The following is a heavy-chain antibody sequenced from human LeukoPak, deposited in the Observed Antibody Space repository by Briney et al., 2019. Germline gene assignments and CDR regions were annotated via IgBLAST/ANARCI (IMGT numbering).Heavy chain of an antibody. J-gene: IGHJ3*02. CDR3: ARLGYYDSSGYYPGAFDI. CDR1: GGSISSSSSY. V-gene: IGHV4-39*01. CDR2: IYYSGST. Sequence: SETLSLTCTVSGGSISSSSSYWGWIRQPPGKGLEWIGSIYYSGSTYYNPSLKSRVTISVDTSKNQFSLKLSSVTAADTAVYYCARLGYYDSSGYYPGAFDIWGQGTMVTVSS. D-gene: IGHD3-22*01.